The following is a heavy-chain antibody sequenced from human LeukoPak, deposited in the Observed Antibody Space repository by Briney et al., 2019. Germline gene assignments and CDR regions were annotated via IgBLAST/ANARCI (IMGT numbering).Heavy chain of an antibody. CDR1: GFTFSDHY. Sequence: PGGSLRLSCAASGFTFSDHYMYWIRQAPGKGLEGISYISSTGVAIYYADSVKGRFTISRDNAKNSLFLQMNSLRADDSAVYYCARGQEYDRSGYFHVNFWGQGTLVTVSS. J-gene: IGHJ4*02. V-gene: IGHV3-11*01. D-gene: IGHD3-22*01. CDR3: ARGQEYDRSGYFHVNF. CDR2: ISSTGVAI.